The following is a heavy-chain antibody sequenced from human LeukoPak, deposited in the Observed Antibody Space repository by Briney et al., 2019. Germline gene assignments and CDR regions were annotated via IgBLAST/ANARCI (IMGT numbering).Heavy chain of an antibody. V-gene: IGHV4-34*01. J-gene: IGHJ5*02. D-gene: IGHD3-10*01. CDR3: ARGLHRVRGVIIS. Sequence: SETLSLTCAVYGGSFGGYYWSWIRQPPGKGLEWIGEINHSGSTNYNPSLKSRVTISVDTSKNQFSLKLSSVTAADTAVYHCARGLHRVRGVIISWGQGTLVTVSS. CDR2: INHSGST. CDR1: GGSFGGYY.